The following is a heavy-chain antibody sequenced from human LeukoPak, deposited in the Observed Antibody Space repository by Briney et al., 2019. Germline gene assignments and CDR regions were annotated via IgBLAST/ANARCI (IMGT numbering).Heavy chain of an antibody. J-gene: IGHJ6*03. V-gene: IGHV7-4-1*02. Sequence: ASVKVSCKASGYTFTSYAMNWVRQAPGQGLEWVGWINTNTGNPTYAQGFTGRFVFSLDTSVSTAYLQISSLKAEDTAVYYCARGIGYSYGYGGNYYYYYMDVWGKGTTVTVSS. D-gene: IGHD5-18*01. CDR2: INTNTGNP. CDR3: ARGIGYSYGYGGNYYYYYMDV. CDR1: GYTFTSYA.